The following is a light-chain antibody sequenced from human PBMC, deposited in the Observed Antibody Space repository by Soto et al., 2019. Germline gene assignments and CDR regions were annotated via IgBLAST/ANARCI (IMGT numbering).Light chain of an antibody. V-gene: IGKV1-39*01. CDR3: QQGYSTLLS. Sequence: DIEMTQSPSSLSASVGDRVTITCRASQSISTYLNWYQQKGGKTPKLLIHGASSLQSGVPLRFRGSGSGTDFTLTISSLQPEDFATYYCQQGYSTLLSFGGGTKVELK. J-gene: IGKJ4*01. CDR2: GAS. CDR1: QSISTY.